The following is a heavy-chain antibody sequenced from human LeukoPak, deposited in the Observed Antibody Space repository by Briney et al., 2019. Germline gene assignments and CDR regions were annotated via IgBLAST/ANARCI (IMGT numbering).Heavy chain of an antibody. CDR1: GFTFSSYG. J-gene: IGHJ6*03. V-gene: IGHV3-30*03. CDR3: ARFPYYGPYYYMDV. D-gene: IGHD3-10*01. Sequence: GGSLRLSCAASGFTFSSYGMHWVRQAPGKGLEWVAVISYDGSNKYYADSVKGRFTISRDNAKNSLYLQMNSLRAEDTAVYYCARFPYYGPYYYMDVWGEGTTVTVSS. CDR2: ISYDGSNK.